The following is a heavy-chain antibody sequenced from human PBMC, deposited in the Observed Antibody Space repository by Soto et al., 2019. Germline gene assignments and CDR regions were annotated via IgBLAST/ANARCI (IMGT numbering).Heavy chain of an antibody. J-gene: IGHJ5*02. CDR2: MYNGVTT. CDR3: AKEGRISIFGVGNWFDP. V-gene: IGHV4-39*02. CDR1: GGSFSSTSYY. D-gene: IGHD3-3*01. Sequence: SETLSLTCTVSGGSFSSTSYYWAWFRQPPGKGLEWIGSMYNGVTTYYNPSLKSRVTLFVDTSKNQFSLKLTSVTAADTAVYFFAKEGRISIFGVGNWFDPWGQGTMVTVSS.